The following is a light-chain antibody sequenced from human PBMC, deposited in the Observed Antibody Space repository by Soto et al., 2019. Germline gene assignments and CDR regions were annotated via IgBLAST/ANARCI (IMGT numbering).Light chain of an antibody. J-gene: IGLJ2*01. V-gene: IGLV2-23*02. CDR2: EVS. Sequence: QSALTQPASVSGSPGQSITISCTGTSSDIGSYNLVSWHQQHPGKAPKLIVYEVSNRPSGVSNRFSGSKSGNTASLTISGLQAEDEADYYCCSYAGPTIHVVFGGGTKLTVL. CDR3: CSYAGPTIHVV. CDR1: SSDIGSYNL.